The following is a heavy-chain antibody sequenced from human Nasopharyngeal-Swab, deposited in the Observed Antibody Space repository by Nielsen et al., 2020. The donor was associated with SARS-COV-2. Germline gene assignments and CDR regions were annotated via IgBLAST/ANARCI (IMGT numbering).Heavy chain of an antibody. D-gene: IGHD5-18*01. CDR1: GFSFSGSA. CDR2: INDGGYAS. V-gene: IGHV3-23*01. Sequence: GSLRLSCVASGFSFSGSATSWVRQAPGKGLEWVAAINDGGYASFYANSVRGRFTISRDNSKNTVYLQMNFLRADDTAIYHCANGGYSYGYAVYWGQGTLVTVSS. CDR3: ANGGYSYGYAVY. J-gene: IGHJ4*02.